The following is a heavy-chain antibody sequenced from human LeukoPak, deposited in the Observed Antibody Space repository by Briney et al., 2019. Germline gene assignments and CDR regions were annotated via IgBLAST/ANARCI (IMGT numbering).Heavy chain of an antibody. J-gene: IGHJ4*02. D-gene: IGHD3-10*01. Sequence: GESLRLSCAASGFSFTTYWMGWVRQAPGKGLEWVANIKQDGNEEYYVDSVKGRFTISRDNAKNSLFLQMNSLRVEDTAVYYCAKLAKYFYGSETYFFFEHWGQGTPVTASS. CDR2: IKQDGNEE. CDR3: AKLAKYFYGSETYFFFEH. CDR1: GFSFTTYW. V-gene: IGHV3-7*01.